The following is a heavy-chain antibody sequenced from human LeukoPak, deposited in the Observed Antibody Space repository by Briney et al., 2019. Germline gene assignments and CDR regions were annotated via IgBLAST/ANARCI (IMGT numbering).Heavy chain of an antibody. CDR3: ARHGAGGRVAFDI. V-gene: IGHV4-34*01. CDR1: GGSFSGYY. J-gene: IGHJ3*02. CDR2: INHSGST. Sequence: PSETLSLTCAVYGGSFSGYYWSWIRQPPGKGLEWIGEINHSGSTNYNPPLKSRVTISVDTSKNQFSLKLSSVTAADTAVYYCARHGAGGRVAFDIWGQGTMVTVSS. D-gene: IGHD3-16*01.